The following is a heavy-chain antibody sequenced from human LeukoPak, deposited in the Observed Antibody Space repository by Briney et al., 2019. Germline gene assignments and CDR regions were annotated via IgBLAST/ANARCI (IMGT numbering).Heavy chain of an antibody. CDR1: GYTFTGYY. D-gene: IGHD3-22*01. J-gene: IGHJ6*02. V-gene: IGHV1-2*02. CDR3: ARESIYYYCDKGGMVGGMDV. CDR2: INPNSGGT. Sequence: ASVKVSCKASGYTFTGYYMPWVRQAPGQGLEWMGWINPNSGGTNYAQKFQGRVTMTRDTSISTAYMELSRLRSDDTAVYYCARESIYYYCDKGGMVGGMDVWGQGTTVTVSS.